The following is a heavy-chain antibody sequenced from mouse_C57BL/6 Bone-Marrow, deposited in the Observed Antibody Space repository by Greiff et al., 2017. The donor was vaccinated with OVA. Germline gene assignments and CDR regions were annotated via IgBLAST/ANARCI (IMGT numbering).Heavy chain of an antibody. CDR1: GFSLTSYG. CDR2: IWRGGST. Sequence: QVQLQQSGPGLVQPSQSLSITCTVSGFSLTSYGVHWVRQSPGKGLEWLGVIWRGGSTDYNAAFMSRLSITKDNSKSQVFFKMNRLQADDTAIYYCAKKGYYYGSRSWFAYWGQGTLVTVSA. D-gene: IGHD1-1*01. J-gene: IGHJ3*01. CDR3: AKKGYYYGSRSWFAY. V-gene: IGHV2-5*01.